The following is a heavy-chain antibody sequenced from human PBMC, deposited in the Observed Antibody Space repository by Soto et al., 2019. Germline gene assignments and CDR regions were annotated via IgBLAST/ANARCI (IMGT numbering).Heavy chain of an antibody. CDR1: GFTFSSYA. Sequence: SGGSLRLSCAASGFTFSSYAMSWVRQAPGKGLEWVSAISGSGGSTYYADSVKGRFAISRDDSKGIAYLQMNSLKTEDTAVYYCTRTGYPRVKFFDYWGQGTLVTVSS. CDR3: TRTGYPRVKFFDY. V-gene: IGHV3-23*01. J-gene: IGHJ4*02. CDR2: ISGSGGST. D-gene: IGHD6-13*01.